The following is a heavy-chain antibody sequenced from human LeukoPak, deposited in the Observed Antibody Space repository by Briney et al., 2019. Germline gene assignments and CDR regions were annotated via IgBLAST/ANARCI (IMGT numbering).Heavy chain of an antibody. V-gene: IGHV3-33*01. D-gene: IGHD3-10*01. J-gene: IGHJ1*01. Sequence: GGSLRLSCAASGFTFSSYGMHWVRQAPGKGLEWVAVIWYDGSNKYYADSAKGRFTISRDNSKNTLYLQMNSLRAEDTAVYYCARADYGSGSSPHWGQGTLVTVSS. CDR3: ARADYGSGSSPH. CDR2: IWYDGSNK. CDR1: GFTFSSYG.